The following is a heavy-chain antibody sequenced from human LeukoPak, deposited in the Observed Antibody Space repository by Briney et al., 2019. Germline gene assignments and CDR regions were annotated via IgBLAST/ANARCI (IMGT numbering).Heavy chain of an antibody. CDR3: ARPGSSAYYFDY. D-gene: IGHD2-15*01. CDR1: GFTFSSYG. Sequence: PGGSLRLSCAASGFTFSSYGMHWVRQAPGKGLEWVAVIWYDGSNKYYADSVKGRFTISRDNSKNTLYLQMNSLRAEDTAVYYCARPGSSAYYFDYWGQGTLVTVSS. CDR2: IWYDGSNK. J-gene: IGHJ4*02. V-gene: IGHV3-33*01.